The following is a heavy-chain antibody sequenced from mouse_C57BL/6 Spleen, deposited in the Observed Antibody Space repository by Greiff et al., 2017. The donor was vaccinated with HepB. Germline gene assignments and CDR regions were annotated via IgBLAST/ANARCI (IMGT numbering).Heavy chain of an antibody. Sequence: SGPELVKPGASVKIPCKASGYTFTDYNMDWVKQSHGKSLEWIGDINPNNGGTIYNQKFKGKATLTVDKSSSTAYMELRSLTSEDTAVYYGARGRGKAPYAMDYWGQGTSVTVSS. D-gene: IGHD1-3*01. CDR1: GYTFTDYN. J-gene: IGHJ4*01. CDR3: ARGRGKAPYAMDY. V-gene: IGHV1-18*01. CDR2: INPNNGGT.